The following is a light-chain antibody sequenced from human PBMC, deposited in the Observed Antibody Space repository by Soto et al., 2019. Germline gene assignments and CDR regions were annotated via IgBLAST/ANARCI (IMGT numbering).Light chain of an antibody. Sequence: EIVLTQSPGTLSLSPGERATLSCRASQSVSANYLAWYQQKPGQAPRLVVYGASIRATGIPEGFSGSGSGTDFTLTISRLEPEDFAVYYCQHYVASPWTFGQGTKVEIK. J-gene: IGKJ1*01. V-gene: IGKV3-20*01. CDR2: GAS. CDR1: QSVSANY. CDR3: QHYVASPWT.